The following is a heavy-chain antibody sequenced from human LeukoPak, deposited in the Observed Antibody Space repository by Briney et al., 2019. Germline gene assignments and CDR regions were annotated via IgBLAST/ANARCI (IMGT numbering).Heavy chain of an antibody. CDR1: GFIFSDYY. Sequence: GGSLRLSCAASGFIFSDYYMSWIRQAPGKGLEWLSFISSGGSTIYYADSVKGRFTISRDNAKNSLYVQMNSLRAEDTAVYYCARERDGYTHDAFDIWGQGTMVTVSS. V-gene: IGHV3-11*04. CDR2: ISSGGSTI. D-gene: IGHD5-24*01. CDR3: ARERDGYTHDAFDI. J-gene: IGHJ3*02.